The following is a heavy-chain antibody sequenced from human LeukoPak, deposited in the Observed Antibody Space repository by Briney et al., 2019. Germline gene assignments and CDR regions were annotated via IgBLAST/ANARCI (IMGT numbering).Heavy chain of an antibody. J-gene: IGHJ1*01. Sequence: PGGSLRLSCAASGFTFSSYAMSWVRQAPGKGLEWVSAISGSGGSTYYADSVKGRFTISRDNSKNTLYLQMNSLRAEDTAVYYCAREGYDSSGYYYGDGYFQHWGQGTLVTVSS. CDR1: GFTFSSYA. D-gene: IGHD3-22*01. CDR2: ISGSGGST. V-gene: IGHV3-23*01. CDR3: AREGYDSSGYYYGDGYFQH.